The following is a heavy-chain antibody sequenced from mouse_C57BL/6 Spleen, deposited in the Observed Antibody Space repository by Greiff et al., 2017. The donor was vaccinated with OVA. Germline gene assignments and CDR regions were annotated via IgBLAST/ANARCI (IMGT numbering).Heavy chain of an antibody. CDR3: ARAHYYGYDGYFDD. D-gene: IGHD2-2*01. J-gene: IGHJ2*01. Sequence: QVQLQQPGAELVRPGSSVKLSCKASGYTFTSYWMHWVKQRPIQGLEWIGNIDPSDSETHYNQKFKDKATLTVDKSSSTAYMQLSSLTSEDSAVDYCARAHYYGYDGYFDDWGKGTTLTVSS. CDR1: GYTFTSYW. CDR2: IDPSDSET. V-gene: IGHV1-52*01.